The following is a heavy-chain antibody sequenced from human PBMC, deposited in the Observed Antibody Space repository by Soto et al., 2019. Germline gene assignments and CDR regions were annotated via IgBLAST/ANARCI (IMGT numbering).Heavy chain of an antibody. CDR2: IYHSGST. D-gene: IGHD6-13*01. CDR1: GYSISSVYY. V-gene: IGHV4-38-2*01. Sequence: SETLSLTCAVSGYSISSVYYWGWIRQPPGKGLEWIGSIYHSGSTYYNPSLKSRVTISVDTSKNQFTLKLSSVTAADTAVYYCARGKAAAGYYYYYGMDVWGQGTTVTVSS. CDR3: ARGKAAAGYYYYYGMDV. J-gene: IGHJ6*02.